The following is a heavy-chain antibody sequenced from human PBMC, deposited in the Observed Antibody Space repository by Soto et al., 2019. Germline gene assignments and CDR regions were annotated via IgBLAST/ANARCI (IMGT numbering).Heavy chain of an antibody. J-gene: IGHJ1*01. CDR2: ISRTGYK. V-gene: IGHV4-4*07. CDR1: GYPDNRGF. D-gene: IGHD3-3*01. CDR3: VRTASMFVGEDDF. Sequence: SETLSLTCTVSGYPDNRGFWSWMRQTHEKGLVWFGRISRTGYKDVNPSFQSRVSISVDTSRDQLSLDLRSVTVADTAAYFCVRTASMFVGEDDFWGQGSRVTVS.